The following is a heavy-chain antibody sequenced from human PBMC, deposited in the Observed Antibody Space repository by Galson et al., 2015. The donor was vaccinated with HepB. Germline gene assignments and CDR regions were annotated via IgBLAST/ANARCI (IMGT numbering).Heavy chain of an antibody. CDR2: IYWDDDR. D-gene: IGHD1-1*01. CDR3: AHGFDYNGAWDTGYFDS. CDR1: GFSLTSRPVG. Sequence: PALVKPTQTLTLTCTFSGFSLTSRPVGVGWIRQPPGKALEWLAFIYWDDDRRYSPSLKTRLAITKDTSKNRVVLTMTNMDPVDTATYFCAHGFDYNGAWDTGYFDSWGQGILVTVSS. J-gene: IGHJ4*02. V-gene: IGHV2-5*02.